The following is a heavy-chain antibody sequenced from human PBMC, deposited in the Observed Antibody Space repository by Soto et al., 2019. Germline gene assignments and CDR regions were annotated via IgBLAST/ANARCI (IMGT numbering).Heavy chain of an antibody. D-gene: IGHD6-13*01. CDR1: GGTFSSYT. CDR2: IIPILGIA. V-gene: IGHV1-69*02. CDR3: ARAAIAAAGTRRKDY. J-gene: IGHJ4*02. Sequence: QVQLVQSGAEVKKPGSSVKVSCKASGGTFSSYTISWVRQAPGQGLEWMGRIIPILGIANYAQKFQGRVTITADKSTRTAYMELRSLRSEDTAVYYCARAAIAAAGTRRKDYWGQGTLVTVSS.